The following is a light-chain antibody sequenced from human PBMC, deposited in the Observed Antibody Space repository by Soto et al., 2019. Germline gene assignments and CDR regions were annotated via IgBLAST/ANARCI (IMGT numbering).Light chain of an antibody. CDR1: SGYSTYI. J-gene: IGLJ2*01. CDR3: ETWDSNTFVV. Sequence: QLVLTQSSSASASLGSSVKLTCTLSSGYSTYIIAWHQQQPGKAPRYLMKVERSGSYNTGSGVPDRFSGSSSGADRYLTISNLQSEDEADYYCETWDSNTFVVFGGGTKLTVL. V-gene: IGLV4-60*03. CDR2: VERSGSY.